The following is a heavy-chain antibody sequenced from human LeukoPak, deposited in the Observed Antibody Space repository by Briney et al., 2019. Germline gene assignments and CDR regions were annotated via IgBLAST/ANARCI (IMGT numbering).Heavy chain of an antibody. CDR2: IRSDGSSK. D-gene: IGHD3-10*01. CDR3: AKDQASGSYRIDY. CDR1: GYIFSNYG. Sequence: GGSLRLSCAASGYIFSNYGMHWVRQAPGKGLEWVAFIRSDGSSKYFADSVKGRFTISRDNSKNTLCLQMNSLRAEDTAVYYCAKDQASGSYRIDYWGQGTLVTVSS. J-gene: IGHJ4*02. V-gene: IGHV3-30*02.